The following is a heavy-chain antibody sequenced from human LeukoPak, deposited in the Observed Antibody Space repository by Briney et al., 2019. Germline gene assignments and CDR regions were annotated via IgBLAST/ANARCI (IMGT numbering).Heavy chain of an antibody. CDR3: STGGDTAKGGDS. Sequence: SETLSFTCTVSGGFISGSGHYWTWTRQHPGEGLEWLGFIHPGGSIYYNPSLSGRLIISADTSKNQMSLKLSSVTAADTAVYYCSTGGDTAKGGDSWGQGTLVTVSS. CDR2: IHPGGSI. D-gene: IGHD5-18*01. CDR1: GGFISGSGHY. V-gene: IGHV4-31*03. J-gene: IGHJ4*02.